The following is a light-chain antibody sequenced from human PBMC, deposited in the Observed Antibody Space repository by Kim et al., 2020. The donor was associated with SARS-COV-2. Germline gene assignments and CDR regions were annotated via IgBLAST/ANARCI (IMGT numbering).Light chain of an antibody. CDR2: AAS. Sequence: DIQMTQSPSSLSASVGDRVNISCRASQAIGLDLAWYQQRPGKAPERLIYAASRLQNWRPSRFSGSGYGTEFTLTISSLQPEDFASYYCLQHNTSPLTFGQGTQLEIK. J-gene: IGKJ5*01. V-gene: IGKV1-17*01. CDR3: LQHNTSPLT. CDR1: QAIGLD.